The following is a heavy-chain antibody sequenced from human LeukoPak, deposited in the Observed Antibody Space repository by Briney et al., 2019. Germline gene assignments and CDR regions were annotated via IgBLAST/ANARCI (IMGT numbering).Heavy chain of an antibody. CDR1: GFTFSSYA. D-gene: IGHD3-10*01. CDR3: ARDGGTVNYYGSGSSNYYYGMDV. J-gene: IGHJ6*02. Sequence: GGSLRLSCAASGFTFSSYAMHWVRQAPGKGLEWVAVISYDGSNKYYADSVKGRFTISRDNSKNTLYLQMNSLRAEDTAVYYCARDGGTVNYYGSGSSNYYYGMDVWGQGTTVTVSS. V-gene: IGHV3-30-3*01. CDR2: ISYDGSNK.